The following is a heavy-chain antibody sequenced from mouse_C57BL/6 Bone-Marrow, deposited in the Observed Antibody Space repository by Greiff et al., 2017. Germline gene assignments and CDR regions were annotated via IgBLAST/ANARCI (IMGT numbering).Heavy chain of an antibody. CDR1: GFNIKDYS. D-gene: IGHD5-1*01. CDR2: IDPEDGDT. Sequence: VHVKQSGAELVRPGASVKLSCTASGFNIKDYSMHWVKQRPEQGLEWIGRIDPEDGDTEYAPKFQGKATMTADTSSNTAYLKLSSLTSEDTAVYYCTTLPYYYAMDYWGQGTSVTVSS. V-gene: IGHV14-1*01. J-gene: IGHJ4*01. CDR3: TTLPYYYAMDY.